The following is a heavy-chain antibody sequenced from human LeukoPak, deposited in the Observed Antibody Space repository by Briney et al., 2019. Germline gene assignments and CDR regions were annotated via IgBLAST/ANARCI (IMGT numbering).Heavy chain of an antibody. V-gene: IGHV1-24*01. CDR2: FDPEDGET. D-gene: IGHD6-13*01. Sequence: ASVKVSCQVSGYTLTELSMHWVRQAPGKGLEWMGGFDPEDGETIYAQKFQGRVTMTEDTSTDTAYMELSSLRSEDTAVYYCATKAAAGTDYYYGMDVWGQGTTVTVSS. CDR3: ATKAAAGTDYYYGMDV. J-gene: IGHJ6*02. CDR1: GYTLTELS.